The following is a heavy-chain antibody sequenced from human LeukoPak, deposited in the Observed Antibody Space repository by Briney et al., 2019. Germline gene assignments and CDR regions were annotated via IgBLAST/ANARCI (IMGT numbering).Heavy chain of an antibody. V-gene: IGHV3-7*05. CDR3: ARETSETVGRY. CDR2: LKQDGSDK. Sequence: GGSLRLSCAPSVYTPYIYWMSCGRQTPGEGRGWVASLKQDGSDKYYVDSVKGRFTISRDNAKNSLYLQMNSLRAEDTAVYYCARETSETVGRYWGRVTLVTVS. D-gene: IGHD1-26*01. J-gene: IGHJ4*02. CDR1: VYTPYIYW.